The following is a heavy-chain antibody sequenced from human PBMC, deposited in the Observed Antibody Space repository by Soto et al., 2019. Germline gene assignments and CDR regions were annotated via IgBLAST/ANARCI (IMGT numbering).Heavy chain of an antibody. CDR3: ARYDSSGYYWPYYYYGMDL. V-gene: IGHV3-21*01. CDR1: GFTFSSYG. J-gene: IGHJ6*02. Sequence: GRSLRLSCAASGFTFSSYGMHWVSQAPGKGLEWVSSISSSGSYIYYADSVKGRFTISRDNAKNSLYLQMNSLRAEDTAVYYCARYDSSGYYWPYYYYGMDLWGQGTTVTVSS. CDR2: ISSSGSYI. D-gene: IGHD3-22*01.